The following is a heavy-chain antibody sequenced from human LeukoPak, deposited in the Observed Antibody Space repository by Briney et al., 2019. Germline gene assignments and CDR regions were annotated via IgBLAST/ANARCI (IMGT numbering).Heavy chain of an antibody. V-gene: IGHV3-23*01. Sequence: GGSLRLSCAASGFTFSSYAMSWVRQAPGKGLEWVSGISGSGGTTYYVDSVKGRFTISRDNSKNTLYLQMNSLRAEDTALYYCEKGHNRNDYWGQGTLVTVSS. CDR3: EKGHNRNDY. CDR1: GFTFSSYA. CDR2: ISGSGGTT. J-gene: IGHJ4*02. D-gene: IGHD1-14*01.